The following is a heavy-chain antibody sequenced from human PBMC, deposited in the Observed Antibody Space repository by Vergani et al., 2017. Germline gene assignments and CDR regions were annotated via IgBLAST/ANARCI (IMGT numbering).Heavy chain of an antibody. Sequence: QVQLVESGGGVVQPGRSLRLSCAASGFTFSSYGMHWVRQAPGKGLEWVAVIWYDGSNKYYADSVKGRFTISRDNSKNTLYLQMNSLRAEDTAVYYCARGLARKQPHAYMDVWGKGTTVTVSS. CDR2: IWYDGSNK. V-gene: IGHV3-33*01. J-gene: IGHJ6*03. CDR1: GFTFSSYG. CDR3: ARGLARKQPHAYMDV. D-gene: IGHD6-13*01.